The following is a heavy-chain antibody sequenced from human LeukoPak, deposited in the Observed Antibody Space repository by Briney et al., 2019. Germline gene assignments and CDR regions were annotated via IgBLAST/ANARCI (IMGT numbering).Heavy chain of an antibody. Sequence: PGGSLRLSCAASGFTVSDNYMSWVRQAPGKGLEWVSVIYSGGSTYYADSVKGRFTISRDNSKNTLYLQMNSLRAEDTAVYYCARAWRTMVRGMDYYYGMDVWGQGTTVTVSS. CDR3: ARAWRTMVRGMDYYYGMDV. V-gene: IGHV3-66*01. J-gene: IGHJ6*02. CDR2: IYSGGST. D-gene: IGHD3-10*01. CDR1: GFTVSDNY.